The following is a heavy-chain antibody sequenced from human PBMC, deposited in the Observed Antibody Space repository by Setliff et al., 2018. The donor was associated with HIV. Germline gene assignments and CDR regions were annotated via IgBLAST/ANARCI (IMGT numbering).Heavy chain of an antibody. CDR1: GYTFNNYY. Sequence: GASVKVSCKASGYTFNNYYMHWVRQAPGQGLEWMGSINLYKDDTHYAQKFQDRVAMTADPSTNKVYMELRRLRSDDTAVYYCARYALCSDDCSDEGADIWGQGTLVTVSS. CDR3: ARYALCSDDCSDEGADI. J-gene: IGHJ4*02. V-gene: IGHV1-18*04. CDR2: INLYKDDT. D-gene: IGHD2-21*01.